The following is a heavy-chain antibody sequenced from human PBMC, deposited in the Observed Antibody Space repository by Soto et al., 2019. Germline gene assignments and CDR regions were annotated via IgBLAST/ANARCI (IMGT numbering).Heavy chain of an antibody. J-gene: IGHJ4*02. D-gene: IGHD6-19*01. V-gene: IGHV1-46*03. Sequence: ATVKVACTATGNTFTSFGISWVRQAPGQGLEWMGIINPSGGSTSYAQKFQGRVTMTRDTSTSTVYMELSSLRAEDTAVYYCARSSHYSSGWYDLDYWGQ. CDR2: INPSGGST. CDR3: ARSSHYSSGWYDLDY. CDR1: GNTFTSFG.